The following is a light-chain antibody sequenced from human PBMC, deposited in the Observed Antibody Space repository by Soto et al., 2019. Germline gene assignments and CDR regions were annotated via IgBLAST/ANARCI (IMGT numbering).Light chain of an antibody. CDR1: SSNIGSKT. V-gene: IGLV1-44*01. J-gene: IGLJ2*01. Sequence: QSVLTQPPSASGTPGQRVTISCSGSSSNIGSKTVNWYQQLPGTAPKLLIYSNNQRPSGVPDRFSGSKSGTSASLAISGLQSEEEADYYCAAWDDSLTVVVFGGGTKLTVL. CDR2: SNN. CDR3: AAWDDSLTVVV.